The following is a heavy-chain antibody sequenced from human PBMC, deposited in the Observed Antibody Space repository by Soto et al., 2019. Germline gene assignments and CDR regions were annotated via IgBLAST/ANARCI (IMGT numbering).Heavy chain of an antibody. V-gene: IGHV3-66*01. CDR2: IYSGGST. CDR1: GFTVSSNY. D-gene: IGHD3-16*01. J-gene: IGHJ4*02. CDR3: ARDPWAADY. Sequence: PGGSLILSCAASGFTVSSNYMSWVRQAPGKGLEWVSVIYSGGSTFYADSVRGRFTISRDNSKNTVNLQMNSLRAEDTAVYYCARDPWAADYWGQGTLVTVSS.